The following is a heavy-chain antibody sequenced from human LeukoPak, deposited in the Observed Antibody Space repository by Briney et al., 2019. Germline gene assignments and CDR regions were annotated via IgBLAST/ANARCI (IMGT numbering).Heavy chain of an antibody. CDR3: ARERVAARPLAWFDP. V-gene: IGHV4-4*02. CDR1: GGSISSSNW. Sequence: SETLSLTCAVSGGSISSSNWWSWVRQPPGKGLEWIGEIYHSGSTNYNPSLKSRVTISVDKSKNQFSLKLSSVTAADTAVYYCARERVAARPLAWFDPWGQGTLVTVSS. D-gene: IGHD6-6*01. J-gene: IGHJ5*02. CDR2: IYHSGST.